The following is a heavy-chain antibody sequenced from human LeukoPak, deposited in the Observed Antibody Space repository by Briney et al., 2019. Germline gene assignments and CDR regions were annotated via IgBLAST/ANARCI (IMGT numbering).Heavy chain of an antibody. Sequence: GASVKVSCTASGYTFTSYGITWVRQPPGQGLERMGLITAYNGNTYYAQKLQGRVTMTTDTSTSTAYMELRSLRSDDTAVYYCARDARYVEMATMNAFDIWGQGTMVTVSS. J-gene: IGHJ3*02. CDR2: ITAYNGNT. V-gene: IGHV1-18*01. D-gene: IGHD5-24*01. CDR1: GYTFTSYG. CDR3: ARDARYVEMATMNAFDI.